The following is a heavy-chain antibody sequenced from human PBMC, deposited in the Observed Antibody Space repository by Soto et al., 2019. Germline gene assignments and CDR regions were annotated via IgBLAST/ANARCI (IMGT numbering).Heavy chain of an antibody. D-gene: IGHD3-3*01. CDR1: GYSFTGYY. V-gene: IGHV1-2*04. J-gene: IGHJ4*02. CDR3: ARAKRVGIFSPLDY. CDR2: INPDSGDT. Sequence: ASVKVSCKASGYSFTGYYIHWVRQAPGQGLEWMGWINPDSGDTNYARKFQGWVTVTRDTSISTAYMELRRLKSDDTAIYHCARAKRVGIFSPLDYWGQGTPVTVSS.